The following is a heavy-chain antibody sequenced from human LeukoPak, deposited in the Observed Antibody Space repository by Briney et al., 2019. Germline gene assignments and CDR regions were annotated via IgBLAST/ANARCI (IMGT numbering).Heavy chain of an antibody. V-gene: IGHV3-30*02. Sequence: GGSLRLSCAASGFTFSSYGMHWVRQAPGKGLEWVAFIRYDGSNKYYADSVKGRFTISRDNSKNTLYLQMNSLRADDTAVYYCARDRDTAMDYWGQGTLVTVSS. D-gene: IGHD5-18*01. CDR2: IRYDGSNK. J-gene: IGHJ4*02. CDR3: ARDRDTAMDY. CDR1: GFTFSSYG.